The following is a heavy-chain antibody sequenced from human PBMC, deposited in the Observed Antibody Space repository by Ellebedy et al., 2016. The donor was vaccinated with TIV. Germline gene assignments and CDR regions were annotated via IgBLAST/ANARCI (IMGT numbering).Heavy chain of an antibody. Sequence: SETLSLXXTVSGGSISSYYWSWIRQPPGKGLEWIGYIYYSGSTNYNPSLKSRVTISVDTSKNQFSLKLSSVTAADTAVYYCARGYYYDSSRFDPWGQGTLVTVSS. CDR1: GGSISSYY. CDR2: IYYSGST. D-gene: IGHD3-22*01. J-gene: IGHJ5*02. CDR3: ARGYYYDSSRFDP. V-gene: IGHV4-59*01.